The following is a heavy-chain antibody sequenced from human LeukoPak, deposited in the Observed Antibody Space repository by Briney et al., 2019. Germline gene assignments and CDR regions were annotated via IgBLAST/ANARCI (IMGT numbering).Heavy chain of an antibody. CDR3: TREYSGSFDY. CDR2: IKSTANGGTI. J-gene: IGHJ4*02. V-gene: IGHV3-15*01. CDR1: GLTFSNAW. Sequence: PGGSLRLSCAASGLTFSNAWMNWVRQTPEKGLEWVGLIKSTANGGTIDYAAPVKGRFTISRDDSKNTLHLQMNSLKIEDTAMYYCTREYSGSFDYWGQGALVIVSS. D-gene: IGHD1-26*01.